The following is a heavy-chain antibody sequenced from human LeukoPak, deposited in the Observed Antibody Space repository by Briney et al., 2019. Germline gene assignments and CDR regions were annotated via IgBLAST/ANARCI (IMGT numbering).Heavy chain of an antibody. CDR1: HSTFTNYG. CDR3: ASGSYLWGGMDV. V-gene: IGHV1-18*01. CDR2: VSAYNGNT. Sequence: ASVTLSCTASHSTFTNYGVSMERHPPGPGHGRVAWVSAYNGNTNYAQELQGRVTMTTDTSTSTAYMELRSLRSDDTAVYYCASGSYLWGGMDVWGQGTTVTVSS. J-gene: IGHJ6*02. D-gene: IGHD1-26*01.